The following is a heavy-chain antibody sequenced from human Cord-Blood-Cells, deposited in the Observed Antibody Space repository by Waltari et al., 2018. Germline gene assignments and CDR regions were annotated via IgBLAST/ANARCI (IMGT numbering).Heavy chain of an antibody. Sequence: QVQLVQSGAEVKKPGASVKVSCKVSGYTLTELSMHWVRQAPGKGLEWMGGFDPEDGETIYAQKFQGRVTMTEDTSTDTAYMELSSLRSEDTAVYYCATRITIFGVVIDAFDIWGQGTIVTVSS. V-gene: IGHV1-24*01. CDR2: FDPEDGET. CDR1: GYTLTELS. CDR3: ATRITIFGVVIDAFDI. J-gene: IGHJ3*02. D-gene: IGHD3-3*01.